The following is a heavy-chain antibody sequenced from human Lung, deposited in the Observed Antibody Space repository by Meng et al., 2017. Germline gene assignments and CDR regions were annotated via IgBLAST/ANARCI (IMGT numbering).Heavy chain of an antibody. CDR2: IYNSGST. J-gene: IGHJ4*02. CDR3: VRRTYSSGWYFDY. V-gene: IGHV4-34*02. D-gene: IGHD6-19*01. Sequence: QVQLQQWGAGLLKPSETLSLTCAVYGGSFSGYYRSWIRQPPGKGLEWSGHIYNSGSTYYNPSLKSRITISVDTSKNQFSLRVTSVTAADRAVYYCVRRTYSSGWYFDYWGQGTLVTVSS. CDR1: GGSFSGYY.